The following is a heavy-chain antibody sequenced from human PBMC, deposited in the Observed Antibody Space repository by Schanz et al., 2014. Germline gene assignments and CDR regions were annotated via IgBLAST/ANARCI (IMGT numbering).Heavy chain of an antibody. J-gene: IGHJ3*01. D-gene: IGHD5-12*01. CDR2: IKQDESER. CDR3: AREEGRYGYNLAFDV. CDR1: GFTFSTYC. Sequence: EVQLVESGGGLVQPGGSLRLSCAASGFTFSTYCMSWVRQAPGKGLEWVANIKQDESERSYVDSVKGRFAISRDNAKNSLYLQMNSLRAEDTAVYCCAREEGRYGYNLAFDVWGQGTLVTVSS. V-gene: IGHV3-7*03.